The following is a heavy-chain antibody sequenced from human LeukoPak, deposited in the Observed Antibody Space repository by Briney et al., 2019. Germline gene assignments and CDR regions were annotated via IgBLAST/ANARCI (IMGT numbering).Heavy chain of an antibody. Sequence: GESLRLSCAASGFTFNTYAMSWVRQAPGRRLEYVSGISSGGGITDYADSVKGRFIISRDNSKNTLYVQMSSLRVEDTAVYYCVKKFASGAYPYDYWGQGILVTVSS. CDR2: ISSGGGIT. CDR3: VKKFASGAYPYDY. D-gene: IGHD3-10*01. V-gene: IGHV3-64*05. CDR1: GFTFNTYA. J-gene: IGHJ4*02.